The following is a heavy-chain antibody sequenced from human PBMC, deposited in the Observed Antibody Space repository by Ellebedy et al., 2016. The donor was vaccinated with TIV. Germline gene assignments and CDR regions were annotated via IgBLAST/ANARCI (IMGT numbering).Heavy chain of an antibody. CDR1: GFTFSSYA. Sequence: GESLKISXAASGFTFSSYAMSWVRQAPGKGLEWVSAISGSGGSTYYADSVKGRFTISRDNSKNTLYLQMNSLRAEDTAVYYCARKPVDKYYYYGMDVWGQGTTVTVSS. CDR2: ISGSGGST. CDR3: ARKPVDKYYYYGMDV. J-gene: IGHJ6*02. V-gene: IGHV3-23*01.